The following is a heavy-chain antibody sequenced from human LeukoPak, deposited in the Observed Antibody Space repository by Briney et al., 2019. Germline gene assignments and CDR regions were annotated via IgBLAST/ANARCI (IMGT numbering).Heavy chain of an antibody. CDR2: IYTSGST. CDR1: GCSISSGSYY. CDR3: ARGPYGSGSYYNGLDY. J-gene: IGHJ4*02. D-gene: IGHD3-10*01. Sequence: TLSLTGTVSGCSISSGSYYWSWIRQPAGKGLEWIGRIYTSGSTNYNPSLKTRVTISVDTSKNQFSLKLSSLTAADTAVYYCARGPYGSGSYYNGLDYWGRGTLVTVSS. V-gene: IGHV4-61*02.